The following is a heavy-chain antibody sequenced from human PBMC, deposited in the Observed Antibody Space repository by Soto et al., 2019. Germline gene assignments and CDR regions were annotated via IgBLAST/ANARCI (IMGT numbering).Heavy chain of an antibody. CDR2: ISGGGGST. CDR1: GLTFSSYA. V-gene: IGHV3-23*01. D-gene: IGHD3-22*01. J-gene: IGHJ3*02. CDR3: AKGGGDESSGYWSAFDI. Sequence: EVQLLESGGGLEQPGGSLRLSCAASGLTFSSYAMSWVRQAPGKGLEWVSSISGGGGSTDYADSVKGRFTISRDSSKNTLYLQMNSLRAEDTAVYYCAKGGGDESSGYWSAFDIWGEGTTVTVSS.